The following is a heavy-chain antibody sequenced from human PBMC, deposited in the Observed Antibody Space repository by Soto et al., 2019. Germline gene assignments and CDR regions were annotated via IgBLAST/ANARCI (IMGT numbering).Heavy chain of an antibody. Sequence: GASVKVSCKASGYTFTSYGISWVRQAPGQGLEWMGWISAYNGNTNYAQKLQGRVTMTTDTSTSTAYMELRSLRSDDTAVYYCARDPGEYSSWGGGFDYWGQGTLVTVSS. CDR3: ARDPGEYSSWGGGFDY. J-gene: IGHJ4*02. V-gene: IGHV1-18*01. CDR2: ISAYNGNT. D-gene: IGHD6-6*01. CDR1: GYTFTSYG.